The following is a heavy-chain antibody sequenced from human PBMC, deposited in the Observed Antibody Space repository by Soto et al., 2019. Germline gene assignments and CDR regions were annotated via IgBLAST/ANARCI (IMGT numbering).Heavy chain of an antibody. V-gene: IGHV3-74*01. Sequence: EVQLVESGGALVQPGGSLRLSCAASGFTLSTYWMHWVRQAPGKGLVWVSRINPDASTTTYADSVKGRFTISRDNAENTLYLQMDSLRAEDTAVYYCGRGGLEIADYWGQGTLVTVSS. D-gene: IGHD2-21*01. CDR1: GFTLSTYW. J-gene: IGHJ4*02. CDR3: GRGGLEIADY. CDR2: INPDASTT.